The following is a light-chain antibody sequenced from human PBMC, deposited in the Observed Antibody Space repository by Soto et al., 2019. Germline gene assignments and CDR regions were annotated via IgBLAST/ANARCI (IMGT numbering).Light chain of an antibody. V-gene: IGLV2-8*01. CDR2: EVT. CDR1: SSDVGGYNF. CDR3: SSYAGSNNLV. J-gene: IGLJ3*02. Sequence: QSALTQPPSASGSPGQSVTISCTGTSSDVGGYNFVSWYQQHPGKVPKVMIYEVTKRPSGVPDRFSGSKSGNTASLTVSGLQDEDEADYYCSSYAGSNNLVFGGATKLTV.